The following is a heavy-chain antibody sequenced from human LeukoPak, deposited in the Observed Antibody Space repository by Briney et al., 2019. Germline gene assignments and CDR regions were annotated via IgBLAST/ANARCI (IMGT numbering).Heavy chain of an antibody. CDR2: IYYSGST. Sequence: SEPLSLTCTVSGGSISSSSYYWGWIRQPPGKGLEWIGSIYYSGSTYYNPSLKSRVTISVDTSKNQFSLKLSSVTGADRAVYYCARAVGGWRMDLWGKGTTVTVSS. CDR3: ARAVGGWRMDL. V-gene: IGHV4-39*07. D-gene: IGHD2-15*01. J-gene: IGHJ6*04. CDR1: GGSISSSSYY.